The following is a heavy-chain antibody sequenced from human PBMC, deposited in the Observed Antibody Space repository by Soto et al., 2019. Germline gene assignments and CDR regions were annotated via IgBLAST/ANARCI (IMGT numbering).Heavy chain of an antibody. CDR1: GYNSTAHW. Sequence: PGESLTISCKASGYNSTAHWIGWVRQMPGKGLEWMGLIYPGNSDTRYNPSFRGQVTFSADKSITTAYLQWTSLKASDTAVYYCVRQYPGDYYVISGHFDYWGQGTLVTVSS. J-gene: IGHJ4*02. CDR2: IYPGNSDT. D-gene: IGHD3-22*01. V-gene: IGHV5-51*01. CDR3: VRQYPGDYYVISGHFDY.